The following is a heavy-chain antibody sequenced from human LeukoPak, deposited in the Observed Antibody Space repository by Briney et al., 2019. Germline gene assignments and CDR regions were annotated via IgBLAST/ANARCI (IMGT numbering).Heavy chain of an antibody. CDR3: ARQGPIAAAGSNWFDP. CDR1: GYSFTSCW. J-gene: IGHJ5*02. CDR2: IYPGDSDT. D-gene: IGHD6-13*01. Sequence: GESLKISCKGSGYSFTSCWIGWVRQMPGKGLEWMGIIYPGDSDTRYSPSFQGQVTISADKSISTAYLQWSSLKASDTAMYYCARQGPIAAAGSNWFDPWGQGTLVTVSS. V-gene: IGHV5-51*01.